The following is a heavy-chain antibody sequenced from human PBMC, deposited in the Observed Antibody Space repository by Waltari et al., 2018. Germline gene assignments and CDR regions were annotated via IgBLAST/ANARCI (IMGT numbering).Heavy chain of an antibody. Sequence: EVQLVESGGGLVQPGGSLRLSCAASGFTFSSYSMNWVRQAPGKGLEWVSYIRSSSTIYYADSVKGRFTISRDNAKNSLYLQMNSLRAEDTAVYYCARDTLITMVRGVIIPGGMDVWGQGTTVTVSS. CDR1: GFTFSSYS. J-gene: IGHJ6*02. CDR2: IRSSSTI. CDR3: ARDTLITMVRGVIIPGGMDV. V-gene: IGHV3-48*04. D-gene: IGHD3-10*01.